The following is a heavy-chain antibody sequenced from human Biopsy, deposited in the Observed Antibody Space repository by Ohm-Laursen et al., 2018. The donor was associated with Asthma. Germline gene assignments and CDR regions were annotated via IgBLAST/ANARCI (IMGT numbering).Heavy chain of an antibody. V-gene: IGHV3-30*18. CDR3: AKRRGYSGHDNDY. CDR2: ISYDGNHK. CDR1: GFTFDDYG. Sequence: SLRLSCAASGFTFDDYGTSWVRQAPGKGLEWVAVISYDGNHKFYEDSVKGRFTISRDNSKNTLYLQMNGLRTEDTAVYYCAKRRGYSGHDNDYWGQGTLVIVSS. J-gene: IGHJ4*02. D-gene: IGHD5-12*01.